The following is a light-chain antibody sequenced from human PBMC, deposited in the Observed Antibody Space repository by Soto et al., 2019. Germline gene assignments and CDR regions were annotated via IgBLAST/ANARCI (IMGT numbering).Light chain of an antibody. CDR1: QSVGRN. J-gene: IGKJ2*01. CDR2: GTS. CDR3: QHYHKWPYN. Sequence: EIVMTQSPVALSVSPGESAALSCRASQSVGRNFAWYQQRPGQAPMVLIYGTSTRASGVPARCSGSGSGTDFTRTSSSLQSEDFAVYYFQHYHKWPYNFRQGTRLEIK. V-gene: IGKV3-15*01.